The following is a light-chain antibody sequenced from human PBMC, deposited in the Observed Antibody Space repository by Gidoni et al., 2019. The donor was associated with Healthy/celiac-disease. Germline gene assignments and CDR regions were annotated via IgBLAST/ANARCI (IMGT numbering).Light chain of an antibody. Sequence: DIQLTPSPSFLSASVGDRVTINCRASQGISSYLAWYQQKPGKAPKLLIYAASTLQSGVPSRFSGSGSGTEFTLTISSLQPEDFATYYCKQLNSYPLAFGGGTKVEIK. V-gene: IGKV1-9*01. CDR1: QGISSY. CDR2: AAS. CDR3: KQLNSYPLA. J-gene: IGKJ4*01.